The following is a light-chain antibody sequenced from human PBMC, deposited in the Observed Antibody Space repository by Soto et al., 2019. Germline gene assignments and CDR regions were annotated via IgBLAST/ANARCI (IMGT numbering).Light chain of an antibody. V-gene: IGLV2-14*01. CDR2: EVS. CDR3: SSHSSTTDRVV. CDR1: SSDVGGHDY. Sequence: SALTQPASVSGSPGQSITISCTGTSSDVGGHDYVSWYQQHPGKAPKLIINEVSYRPSGVSNRFSGSKSGNTASLTISGLQAEDEADFYCSSHSSTTDRVVFGGGTKVTVL. J-gene: IGLJ2*01.